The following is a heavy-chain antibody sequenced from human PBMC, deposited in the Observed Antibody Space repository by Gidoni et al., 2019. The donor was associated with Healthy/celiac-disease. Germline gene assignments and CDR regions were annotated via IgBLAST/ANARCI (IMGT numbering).Heavy chain of an antibody. D-gene: IGHD3-10*01. CDR1: GFTFSSYA. CDR3: ARDRWTYPSGGGMDV. CDR2: ISYDGSNK. V-gene: IGHV3-30*04. Sequence: QVQLVESGGGVVQPGRSLRLSCAASGFTFSSYAMHWVRQAPGKGLEWVAVISYDGSNKYYADSVKGRFTISRDNSKNTLYLQMNSLRAEDTAVYYCARDRWTYPSGGGMDVWGQGTTVTVSS. J-gene: IGHJ6*02.